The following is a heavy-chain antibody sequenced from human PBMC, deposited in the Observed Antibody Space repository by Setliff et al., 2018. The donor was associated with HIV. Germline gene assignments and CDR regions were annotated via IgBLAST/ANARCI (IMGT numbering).Heavy chain of an antibody. J-gene: IGHJ4*02. CDR1: GDSIRGYY. CDR2: VFYTGFA. Sequence: SETLSLTCTVSGDSIRGYYWSWIRQPPGKGLGWMGYVFYTGFAAYNPSLKSRLTISVDTSKSQFPLTLTSVTAADTAVYYCARQMPIPGIAITPVDYWGQGALVTVSS. CDR3: ARQMPIPGIAITPVDY. D-gene: IGHD5-12*01. V-gene: IGHV4-59*08.